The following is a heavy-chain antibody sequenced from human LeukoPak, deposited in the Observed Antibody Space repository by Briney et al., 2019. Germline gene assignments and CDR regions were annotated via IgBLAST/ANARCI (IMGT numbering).Heavy chain of an antibody. CDR3: ARAGRANYYYYYMDV. Sequence: PSETLSLTCAVYGGSFSGYYWSWIRQPPGKGLEWIGEINHSGSTNYNPSLKSRVTISVDTSKNQFSLKLSSVTAADTAVYYCARAGRANYYYYYMDVWGKGTTVTISS. CDR2: INHSGST. J-gene: IGHJ6*03. CDR1: GGSFSGYY. V-gene: IGHV4-34*01.